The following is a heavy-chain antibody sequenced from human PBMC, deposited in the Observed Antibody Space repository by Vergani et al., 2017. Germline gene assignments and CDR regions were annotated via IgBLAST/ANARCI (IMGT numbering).Heavy chain of an antibody. Sequence: QLQLQESGPGLVKPSATLSLTCSVSGASIRSSNYYWGWIRQPPGKGLEWIASIYYSGSTYYNPSLKSRVTISVDTSKNQFSLKLSSVTAADTAVYFCARHSTVEWRGKLGWIDPGGQGILVTVSS. V-gene: IGHV4-39*01. J-gene: IGHJ5*02. CDR1: GASIRSSNYY. CDR2: IYYSGST. CDR3: ARHSTVEWRGKLGWIDP. D-gene: IGHD3-3*01.